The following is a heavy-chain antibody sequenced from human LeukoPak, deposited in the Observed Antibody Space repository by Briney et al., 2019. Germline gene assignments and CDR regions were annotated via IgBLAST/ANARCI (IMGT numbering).Heavy chain of an antibody. V-gene: IGHV1-2*06. CDR3: ARALYGDYGWVVDY. J-gene: IGHJ4*02. Sequence: ASVKVSCKASGYTFTGYYMHWVRQAPGQGLEWMGRINPNSGGTNYAQKFQGRVTMTRDTSISTAYMELSRLRSDDTAVYYCARALYGDYGWVVDYWGQGTLVTVSS. D-gene: IGHD4-17*01. CDR1: GYTFTGYY. CDR2: INPNSGGT.